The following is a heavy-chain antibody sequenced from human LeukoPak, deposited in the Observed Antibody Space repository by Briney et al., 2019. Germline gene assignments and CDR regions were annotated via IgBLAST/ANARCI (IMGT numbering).Heavy chain of an antibody. V-gene: IGHV3-23*01. J-gene: IGHJ4*02. Sequence: GGSLRLSCAASGFTFSSYDMTWVRQTPGKGLEWVSLISRSGGTTYYADSVKGRFTISRDNSKNTLYLQMDSLRAEDTAVYYCARWVNFRDNTGYAHYWGQGTLVTVSS. CDR2: ISRSGGTT. CDR1: GFTFSSYD. D-gene: IGHD3-22*01. CDR3: ARWVNFRDNTGYAHY.